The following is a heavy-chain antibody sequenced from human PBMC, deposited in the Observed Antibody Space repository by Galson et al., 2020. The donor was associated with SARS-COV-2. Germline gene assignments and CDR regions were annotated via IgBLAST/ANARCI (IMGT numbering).Heavy chain of an antibody. J-gene: IGHJ5*02. CDR3: AKDGGAIWFGDEFWVGWLDP. Sequence: GESLKISCAASGFTFSTYAMSWVRQAPGKGLEWVSAVSGSGGSTYYADSVKGRFTISRDNSKNTLYLQMHSRRPDDTAVYYCAKDGGAIWFGDEFWVGWLDPWGQGTVVTVSS. D-gene: IGHD3-10*01. CDR2: VSGSGGST. V-gene: IGHV3-23*01. CDR1: GFTFSTYA.